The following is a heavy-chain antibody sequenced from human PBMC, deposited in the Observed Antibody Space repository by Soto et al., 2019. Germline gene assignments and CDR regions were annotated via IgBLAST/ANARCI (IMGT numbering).Heavy chain of an antibody. CDR3: ARDRSPLPPGIAVAGTVWTTYYYYGMDV. D-gene: IGHD6-19*01. J-gene: IGHJ6*02. CDR2: ISSSSSYI. Sequence: GGSLRLSCAASGFTFSSYSMNWVRQAPGKGLEWVSSISSSSSYIYYADSVKGRFTISRDNAKNSLYLQMNSLRAEDTAVYYCARDRSPLPPGIAVAGTVWTTYYYYGMDVWGQGTTVTVSS. CDR1: GFTFSSYS. V-gene: IGHV3-21*01.